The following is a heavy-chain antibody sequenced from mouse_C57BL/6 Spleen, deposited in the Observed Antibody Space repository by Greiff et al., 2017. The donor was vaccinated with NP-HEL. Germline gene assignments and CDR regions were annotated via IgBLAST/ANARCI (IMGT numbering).Heavy chain of an antibody. J-gene: IGHJ3*01. Sequence: QVQLQQPGAELVRPGSSVKLSCKASGYTFTSYRMDWVKQRPGQGLEWIGNIYPSDSETHYNQKFKDKATLTVDKSSSTAYMQLSSLTSEDSAVYYCARSLITTVVPFAYWGQGTLVTVSA. CDR2: IYPSDSET. V-gene: IGHV1-61*01. CDR1: GYTFTSYR. D-gene: IGHD1-1*01. CDR3: ARSLITTVVPFAY.